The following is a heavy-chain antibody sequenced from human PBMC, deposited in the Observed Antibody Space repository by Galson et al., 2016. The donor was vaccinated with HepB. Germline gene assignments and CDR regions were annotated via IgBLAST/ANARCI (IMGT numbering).Heavy chain of an antibody. CDR3: GTTHYYDFWSGYYR. CDR1: GYTFTRNG. J-gene: IGHJ4*02. D-gene: IGHD3-3*01. Sequence: SVKVSCKVSGYTFTRNGISWVRQAPGQGLEWMGWISAHNGDTKYAGKVLDRVTMTTDTSTSTAYMELRSLRSDDTAVYYCGTTHYYDFWSGYYRWGQGTLVTVS. V-gene: IGHV1-18*04. CDR2: ISAHNGDT.